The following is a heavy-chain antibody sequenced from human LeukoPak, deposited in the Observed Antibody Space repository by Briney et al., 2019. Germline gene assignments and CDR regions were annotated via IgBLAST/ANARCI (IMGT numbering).Heavy chain of an antibody. Sequence: SETLSLTCTVSGGSISSCYWSWIRQPPGKGLEWIGYIYYSGSTNYNPSLKSRVTISVDTSKNQFSLKLSSVTAADTAVYYCARSTRGYSYGSILNFDYWGQGTLVTVSS. CDR3: ARSTRGYSYGSILNFDY. CDR1: GGSISSCY. CDR2: IYYSGST. J-gene: IGHJ4*02. D-gene: IGHD5-18*01. V-gene: IGHV4-59*08.